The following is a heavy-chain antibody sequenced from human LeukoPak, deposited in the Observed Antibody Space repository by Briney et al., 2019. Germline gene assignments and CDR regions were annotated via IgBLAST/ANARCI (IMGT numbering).Heavy chain of an antibody. CDR2: IHSDGIGT. V-gene: IGHV3-74*01. CDR1: GFTFSSHW. J-gene: IGHJ4*02. CDR3: ARDQGSFDY. Sequence: PGGSLRLSCAASGFTFSSHWMHWVRQAPGKGLVWVSRIHSDGIGTSYADSVKGRFTISRDNAKNTLYLQMNSLRAEDTAVYYCARDQGSFDYWGQGTLVTVSS.